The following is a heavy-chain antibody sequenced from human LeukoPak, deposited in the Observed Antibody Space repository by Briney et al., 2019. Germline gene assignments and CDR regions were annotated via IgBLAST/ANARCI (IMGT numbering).Heavy chain of an antibody. D-gene: IGHD6-13*01. CDR2: FCCGGNT. V-gene: IGHV4-39*07. CDR1: GDSISNSDYY. J-gene: IGHJ2*01. Sequence: SETLSLTCTVSGDSISNSDYYWGWIRQPPGKGLEWIGSFCCGGNTPYNPSLKSRVTISVDTSKNQFSLKLSSVTAADTAVYYCARRPIAAANWYFDLWGRGTLVTVSS. CDR3: ARRPIAAANWYFDL.